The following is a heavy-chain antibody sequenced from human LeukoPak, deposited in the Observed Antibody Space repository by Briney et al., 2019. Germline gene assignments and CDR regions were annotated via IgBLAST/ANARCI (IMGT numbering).Heavy chain of an antibody. CDR2: ISSSGSTI. CDR1: GFTFSDYY. D-gene: IGHD6-19*01. J-gene: IGHJ6*03. CDR3: ARLVGYSSGWSGYYYYYYMDV. Sequence: GGSLRLSCAASGFTFSDYYMSWIRQAPGKGLEWVSYISSSGSTIYYADSVKGRFTISRDNAKNSLYLQMNSLRAEDTAVYYCARLVGYSSGWSGYYYYYYMDVWGKGTTVTVSS. V-gene: IGHV3-11*01.